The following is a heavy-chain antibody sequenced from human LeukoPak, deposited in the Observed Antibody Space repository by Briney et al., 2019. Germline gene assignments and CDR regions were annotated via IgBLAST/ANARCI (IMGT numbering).Heavy chain of an antibody. CDR2: MNPNSGNT. Sequence: ASVKVSCKASGYTFITYDINWVRQAPGQGLEWMGWMNPNSGNTGYAQKFQGRVTMTRNTSISTAYMELSSLRSEDTAVYYCARDLVTMVRGVIGQPVFDPWGQGTLVTVSS. CDR3: ARDLVTMVRGVIGQPVFDP. CDR1: GYTFITYD. V-gene: IGHV1-8*01. D-gene: IGHD3-10*01. J-gene: IGHJ5*02.